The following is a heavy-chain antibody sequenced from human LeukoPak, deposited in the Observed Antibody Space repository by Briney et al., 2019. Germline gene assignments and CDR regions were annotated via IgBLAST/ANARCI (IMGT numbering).Heavy chain of an antibody. CDR2: INPAGGST. Sequence: GASVKVSCKASGYTFMRYCIHWVRQAPGQGLEWMGMINPAGGSTTYAQNFQGRVTMTRDTSTSTTYMELSSLRSEDTAVYYCARDTRELLGGYCFDYWGQGTLVTVSS. CDR1: GYTFMRYC. D-gene: IGHD3-10*01. CDR3: ARDTRELLGGYCFDY. J-gene: IGHJ4*02. V-gene: IGHV1-46*01.